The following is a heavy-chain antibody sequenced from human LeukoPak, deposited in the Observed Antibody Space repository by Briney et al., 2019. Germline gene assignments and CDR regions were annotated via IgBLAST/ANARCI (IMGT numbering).Heavy chain of an antibody. CDR3: AKGPRSYDFWSGYYVADAFDI. Sequence: GGSLRLSCAASGFTFSSYAMSWVRQAPGKGLEWVSAISGSGGSTYYADSVKGRFTISRDNSKNTLYLQMNSLGAEDTAVYYCAKGPRSYDFWSGYYVADAFDIWGQGTMVTVSS. J-gene: IGHJ3*02. CDR2: ISGSGGST. D-gene: IGHD3-3*01. V-gene: IGHV3-23*01. CDR1: GFTFSSYA.